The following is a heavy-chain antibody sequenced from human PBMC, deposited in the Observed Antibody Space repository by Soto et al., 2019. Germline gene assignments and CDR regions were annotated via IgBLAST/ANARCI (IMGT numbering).Heavy chain of an antibody. D-gene: IGHD6-19*01. CDR2: INAGNGNT. Sequence: QVQLVQSGAEEKKPGASVKVSCKASGYTFTGYAMHWVRQAPGQRLEWMGWINAGNGNTKYSQKFQGRVTITRDTSASPAYMELSSLRSEDTAVYYCARAVAVAADFDSWGQGTLVTVSS. J-gene: IGHJ4*02. CDR1: GYTFTGYA. V-gene: IGHV1-3*05. CDR3: ARAVAVAADFDS.